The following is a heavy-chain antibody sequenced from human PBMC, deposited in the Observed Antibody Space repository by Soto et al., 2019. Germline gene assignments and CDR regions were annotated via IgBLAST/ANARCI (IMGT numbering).Heavy chain of an antibody. V-gene: IGHV3-74*01. CDR2: IKTDGSST. CDR3: ARVGVGHYEFDY. CDR1: GFTFSNYW. D-gene: IGHD3-16*01. J-gene: IGHJ4*02. Sequence: EVQLVESGGGLVRPGGSLRLSCAASGFTFSNYWMHWVRQAPGEGLVWVSRIKTDGSSTSYADSVKGRFTISRDNAKNTMYLQMNSLRAEDTAVYYCARVGVGHYEFDYWGQGTLVTVSS.